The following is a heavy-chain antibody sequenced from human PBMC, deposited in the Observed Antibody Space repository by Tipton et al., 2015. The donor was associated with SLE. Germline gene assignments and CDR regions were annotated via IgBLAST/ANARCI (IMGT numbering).Heavy chain of an antibody. CDR3: ARGRLGSWNYYSYYGMDV. CDR2: IYYSGST. V-gene: IGHV4-59*01. J-gene: IGHJ6*02. D-gene: IGHD2-15*01. Sequence: TLSLTCTVSGGSISSYYWSWIRQPPGKGLEWIGYIYYSGSTNYNPSLKSRVTISVDTSKNQFSLKLSSVTAADTAVYYCARGRLGSWNYYSYYGMDVWGQGTTVTVSS. CDR1: GGSISSYY.